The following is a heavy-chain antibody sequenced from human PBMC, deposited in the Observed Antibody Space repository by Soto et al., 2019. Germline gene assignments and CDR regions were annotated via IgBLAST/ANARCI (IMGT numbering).Heavy chain of an antibody. Sequence: PSETLSLTCAVYGGSFSGYYWSWIRQPPGKGLEWIGEINHSGSTNYNPSLKSRVTISVDTSKNQFSLKLSSVTAADTAVYYCARGRYSKLHFDYWGQGT. J-gene: IGHJ4*02. V-gene: IGHV4-34*01. CDR1: GGSFSGYY. CDR2: INHSGST. CDR3: ARGRYSKLHFDY. D-gene: IGHD4-4*01.